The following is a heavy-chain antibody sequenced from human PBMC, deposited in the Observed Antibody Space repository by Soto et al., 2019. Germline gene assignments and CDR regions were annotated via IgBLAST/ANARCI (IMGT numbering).Heavy chain of an antibody. CDR3: ARDQGNKDYYDSSGYYLEV. D-gene: IGHD3-22*01. CDR1: GYTFTSYY. J-gene: IGHJ4*02. V-gene: IGHV1-46*01. CDR2: INPSGGST. Sequence: ASVKVSCKASGYTFTSYYMHWVRQAPGQGLEWMGIINPSGGSTSYAQKFQGRVTMTRDTSTSTVYMELSSLRSEDTAVYYCARDQGNKDYYDSSGYYLEVWGQGTLVTVSS.